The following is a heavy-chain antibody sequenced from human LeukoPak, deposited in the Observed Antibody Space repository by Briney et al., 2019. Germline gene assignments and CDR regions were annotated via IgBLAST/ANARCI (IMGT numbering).Heavy chain of an antibody. D-gene: IGHD6-19*01. V-gene: IGHV1-24*01. CDR1: GYTLTELS. Sequence: ASVKVFCKVSGYTLTELSMHWVRQAPGKGLEWMGGFDPEDGETIYAQKFQGRVTMTEDTSTDTAYMELSSLRSEDTAVYYCATQQWLGQTNWFDPWGQGTLVTVSS. CDR3: ATQQWLGQTNWFDP. CDR2: FDPEDGET. J-gene: IGHJ5*02.